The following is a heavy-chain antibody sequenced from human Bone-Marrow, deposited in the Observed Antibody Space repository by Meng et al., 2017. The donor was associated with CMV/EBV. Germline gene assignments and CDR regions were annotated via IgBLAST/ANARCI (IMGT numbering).Heavy chain of an antibody. CDR3: ARPWGRFFDWSYTAYGMDV. CDR1: GFTFSSYW. CDR2: INQDGSET. D-gene: IGHD3-9*01. Sequence: GGSLRLSCAASGFTFSSYWMTWVRQAPGKGLEWVANINQDGSETNYVDSVKGRFTISRDNAKKSLSLQVNSLRAEDTAVYYCARPWGRFFDWSYTAYGMDVWGQGTTVTVSS. V-gene: IGHV3-7*01. J-gene: IGHJ6*02.